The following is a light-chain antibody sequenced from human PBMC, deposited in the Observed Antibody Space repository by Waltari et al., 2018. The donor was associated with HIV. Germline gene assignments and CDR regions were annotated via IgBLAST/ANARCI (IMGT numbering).Light chain of an antibody. J-gene: IGKJ1*01. CDR2: SAS. CDR3: QQYINWPPWS. Sequence: EIVMTRSPATLSVSPGERVTLSCRASQSVGSNLAWYQQKPGRARSLLVYSASTRATGIPARFSGSGSGTEFTLTISSLQSEDFAVYYCQQYINWPPWSFGQGTKVEIK. V-gene: IGKV3-15*01. CDR1: QSVGSN.